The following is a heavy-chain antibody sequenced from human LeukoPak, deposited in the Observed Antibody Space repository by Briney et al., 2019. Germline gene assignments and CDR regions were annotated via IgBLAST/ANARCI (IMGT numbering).Heavy chain of an antibody. CDR2: INPDGSST. Sequence: GRSLRLSCAASGFTFSSYAMHWVRQAPGKGLVWVSRINPDGSSTNHADSVKGRFTISRDNAKNTLYLQINSLRAEDTAVYYCARLLGYCSGDSCYSDYWGQGTLVTVSS. J-gene: IGHJ4*02. CDR1: GFTFSSYA. V-gene: IGHV3-74*01. D-gene: IGHD2-15*01. CDR3: ARLLGYCSGDSCYSDY.